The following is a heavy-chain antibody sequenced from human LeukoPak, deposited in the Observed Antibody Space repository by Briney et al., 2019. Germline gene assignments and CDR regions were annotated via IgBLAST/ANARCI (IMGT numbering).Heavy chain of an antibody. Sequence: PSETLSLTCAVSGYSISNTHYWGWIRQPPGKGLEWIGSIYYSGSTYYNPSLKSRVTISVDTSKNQFSLKLSSVTAADTAVYYCARLVSHYYDSSGYWDYYYYMDVWGKGTTVTVSS. D-gene: IGHD3-22*01. V-gene: IGHV4-38-2*01. CDR3: ARLVSHYYDSSGYWDYYYYMDV. CDR2: IYYSGST. J-gene: IGHJ6*03. CDR1: GYSISNTHY.